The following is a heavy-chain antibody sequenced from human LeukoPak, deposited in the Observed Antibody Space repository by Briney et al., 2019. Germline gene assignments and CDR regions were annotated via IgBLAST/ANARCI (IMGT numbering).Heavy chain of an antibody. V-gene: IGHV3-7*01. D-gene: IGHD2-15*01. J-gene: IGHJ4*02. CDR3: ASRSSVAASGPG. CDR2: INQDGSEK. Sequence: TGGSLRLSCAASGFTFSSYWMSWVRQAPGKGLEWVANINQDGSEKYYVDSVKGRFTISRDNAKNSLYLQMSSLRAEDTALYYCASRSSVAASGPGWGQGTLVT. CDR1: GFTFSSYW.